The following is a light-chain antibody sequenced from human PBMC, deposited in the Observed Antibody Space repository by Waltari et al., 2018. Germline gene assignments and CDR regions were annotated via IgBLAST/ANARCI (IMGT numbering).Light chain of an antibody. J-gene: IGLJ2*01. Sequence: QSVLTQPPSASGTPGQRVTISCSGGSSNIGSNPVNWYQQLPGTAPKLLIYNNNQRPSGGPDRFAGSKSGTSASLASSGLQSEDEAEYYCAAWDDSLKGVVFGGGTKLTVL. CDR1: SSNIGSNP. CDR3: AAWDDSLKGVV. CDR2: NNN. V-gene: IGLV1-44*01.